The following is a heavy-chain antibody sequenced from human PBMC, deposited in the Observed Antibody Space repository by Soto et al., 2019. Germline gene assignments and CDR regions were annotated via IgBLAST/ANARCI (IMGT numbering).Heavy chain of an antibody. V-gene: IGHV6-1*01. D-gene: IGHD1-1*01. CDR2: TYYKSKWYY. J-gene: IGHJ6*03. CDR3: ERGSWDDVSGHSYRAV. Sequence: QVQLQQSSPGLVKPSQALSLTCDISGDSVSSNSAGWNWIRQTPSRGLEWLGRTYYKSKWYYTYAASVKSRITVSPDTSKNQSSLQLTSGTPEDTAVYYWERGSWDDVSGHSYRAVWDKGTTVTAPS. CDR1: GDSVSSNSAG.